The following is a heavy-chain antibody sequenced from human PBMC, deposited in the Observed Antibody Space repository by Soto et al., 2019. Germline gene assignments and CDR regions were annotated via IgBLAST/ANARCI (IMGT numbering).Heavy chain of an antibody. CDR1: GFTFSSYD. CDR3: ARAIGPTLFDY. CDR2: IGTTGDT. D-gene: IGHD3-22*01. V-gene: IGHV3-13*04. Sequence: PGGSLILSCSASGFTFSSYDMHWVRQGTGKGLEWVSAIGTTGDTYYAGSVKGRFTISRENAKNSLYLQMNSLRAGDTAIYFSARAIGPTLFDYWGQGTLVTVSS. J-gene: IGHJ4*02.